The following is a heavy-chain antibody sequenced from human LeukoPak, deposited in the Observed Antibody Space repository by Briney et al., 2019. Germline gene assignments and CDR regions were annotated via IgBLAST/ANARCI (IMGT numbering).Heavy chain of an antibody. V-gene: IGHV3-7*01. Sequence: PGGSLRLSCAASGFTFSGYWMSWIRQAPGKGLEWVANINVHGSVIHYVDSVKGRFTISRDNAKNLLYLQMNYLRAEDTALYYCATSDDSSGSDWGQGTLVTVSS. CDR3: ATSDDSSGSD. D-gene: IGHD3-22*01. CDR1: GFTFSGYW. J-gene: IGHJ4*02. CDR2: INVHGSVI.